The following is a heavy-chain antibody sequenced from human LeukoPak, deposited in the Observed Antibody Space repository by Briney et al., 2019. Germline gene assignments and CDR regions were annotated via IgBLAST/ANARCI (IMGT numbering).Heavy chain of an antibody. V-gene: IGHV4-30-4*08. J-gene: IGHJ2*01. CDR3: ARDWSYCSSTSCYNWYFDL. CDR1: GGSISSGDYY. Sequence: PSETLSLTCTVSGGSISSGDYYWSWIRQPPGKGLEWIGYIYYSGSTYYNPSLKSRVTISVDTSKNQFSLKLSSVTAADTAVYYCARDWSYCSSTSCYNWYFDLWGRGTLVTVSS. D-gene: IGHD2-2*02. CDR2: IYYSGST.